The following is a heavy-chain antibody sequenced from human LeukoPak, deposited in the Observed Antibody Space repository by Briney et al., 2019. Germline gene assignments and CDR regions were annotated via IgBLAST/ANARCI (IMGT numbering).Heavy chain of an antibody. V-gene: IGHV1-69*01. CDR3: AREGSTYDFEEWWFDP. CDR1: GGTFSSYA. D-gene: IGHD3-3*01. Sequence: SVKVSCKASGGTFSSYAISWVRQAPGQGLEWMGGIIPIFGTANYAQKFQGRVTNTADESTSTAYMELSSLRSEDTAVYYCAREGSTYDFEEWWFDPWGQGTLVTVSS. J-gene: IGHJ5*02. CDR2: IIPIFGTA.